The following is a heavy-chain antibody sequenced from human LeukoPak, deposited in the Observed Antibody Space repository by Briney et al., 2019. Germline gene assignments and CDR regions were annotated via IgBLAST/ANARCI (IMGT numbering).Heavy chain of an antibody. CDR1: RDSINSTYC. CDR3: ARGGYGSGSYYNNLLDY. CDR2: GCPSGSS. V-gene: IGHV4-38-2*02. J-gene: IGHJ4*02. Sequence: SETLSLTCTVSRDSINSTYCWGWIRQPPGRGLEWIGTGCPSGSSYYNPSLESRVTISIDTSKIQFSLRLSSVTAADTAVYYCARGGYGSGSYYNNLLDYWGQGTLVTVSS. D-gene: IGHD3-10*01.